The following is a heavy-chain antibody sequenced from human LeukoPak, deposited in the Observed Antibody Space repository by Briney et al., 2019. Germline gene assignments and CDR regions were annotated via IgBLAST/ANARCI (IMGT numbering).Heavy chain of an antibody. CDR2: IYYSGST. Sequence: SETLSLTCTVSGGSISSSSYYWGWIRQPPGKGLEWIGSIYYSGSTYYNPSLKSRVTISVDTSKNQFSLKLSSVTAADTAVYYCAREPLSSTYYYYYYGMDVWGQGTTVTVPS. CDR1: GGSISSSSYY. J-gene: IGHJ6*02. D-gene: IGHD6-13*01. CDR3: AREPLSSTYYYYYYGMDV. V-gene: IGHV4-39*07.